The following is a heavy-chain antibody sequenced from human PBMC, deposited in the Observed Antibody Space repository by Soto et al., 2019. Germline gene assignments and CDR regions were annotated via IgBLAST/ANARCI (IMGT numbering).Heavy chain of an antibody. Sequence: SEALSLTCTVSGGSISSLDYYWSWIRQPPGKGLEWIGYIYYSGSTYYNPSLKSRVTISVDTSKNQFSLKLNSVAAADTAVYYCARGTPQTSFTSFDCWGHRALVPISP. V-gene: IGHV4-30-4*01. CDR1: GGSISSLDYY. J-gene: IGHJ5*01. CDR3: ARGTPQTSFTSFDC. CDR2: IYYSGST. D-gene: IGHD2-15*01.